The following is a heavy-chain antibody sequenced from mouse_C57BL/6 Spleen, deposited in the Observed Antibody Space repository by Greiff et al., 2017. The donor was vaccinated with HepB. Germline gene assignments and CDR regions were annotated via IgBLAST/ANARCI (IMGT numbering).Heavy chain of an antibody. Sequence: EVMLVESGGGLVKPGGSLKLSCAASGFTFSSYAMSWVRQTPEKRLEWVATISDGGSYTYYPGNVKGRFTISRDNAKNNLYLQMSHLKSEDTAMYYCARDDYYGSSYPRYFDVWGTGTTVTVSS. CDR1: GFTFSSYA. V-gene: IGHV5-4*01. CDR3: ARDDYYGSSYPRYFDV. CDR2: ISDGGSYT. J-gene: IGHJ1*03. D-gene: IGHD1-1*01.